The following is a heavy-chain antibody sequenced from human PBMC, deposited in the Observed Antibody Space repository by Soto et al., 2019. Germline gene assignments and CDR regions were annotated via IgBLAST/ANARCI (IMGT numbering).Heavy chain of an antibody. V-gene: IGHV4-39*01. J-gene: IGHJ4*02. CDR2: MYYSGST. CDR3: ATFSGSYYKGDDY. D-gene: IGHD1-26*01. Sequence: PSETLSLTCTVSGGSISSSIYYWGWIRQPPGKGLEWIGSMYYSGSTYYNPSLKSRVTISVDTSKNQFSLKLNSVTAADTAVYYCATFSGSYYKGDDYWGQGTLVTVSS. CDR1: GGSISSSIYY.